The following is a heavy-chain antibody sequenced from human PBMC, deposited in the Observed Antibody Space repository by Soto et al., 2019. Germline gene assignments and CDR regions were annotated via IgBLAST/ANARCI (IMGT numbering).Heavy chain of an antibody. V-gene: IGHV2-70*11. Sequence: SGPTLVNPTQTLTLTCTFSGFSLSTSGMCVSWIRQPPGKALEWLARIDWGDDKYYSTSLKTRLTISKDTSKNQVVLTMTNMDPVDTATYYCARTRLGGSRYPLDYWGQGTLVTVSS. J-gene: IGHJ4*02. CDR1: GFSLSTSGMC. D-gene: IGHD2-15*01. CDR2: IDWGDDK. CDR3: ARTRLGGSRYPLDY.